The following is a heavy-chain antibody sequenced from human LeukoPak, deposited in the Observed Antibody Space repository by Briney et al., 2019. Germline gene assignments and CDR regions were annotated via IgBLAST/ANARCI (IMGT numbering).Heavy chain of an antibody. J-gene: IGHJ3*02. CDR2: IYYSGST. CDR1: GGSISSYY. CDR3: ARYTPPGYCSSTSCQGGAFDI. V-gene: IGHV4-59*01. Sequence: SETLSLTCTVSGGSISSYYWSWIRQPPGKGLGWIGYIYYSGSTNYNPSLKSRVTISVDTSKNQFSLKLSSVTAADTAVYYCARYTPPGYCSSTSCQGGAFDIWGQGTMVTVSS. D-gene: IGHD2-2*01.